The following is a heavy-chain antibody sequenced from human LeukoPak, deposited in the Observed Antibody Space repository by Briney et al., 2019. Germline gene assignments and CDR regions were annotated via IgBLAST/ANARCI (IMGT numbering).Heavy chain of an antibody. CDR3: ARVVAVTGTPVYYMDV. CDR2: INPNSGGT. J-gene: IGHJ6*03. D-gene: IGHD6-19*01. Sequence: ASVRVSCKPSGYTFIDYYIYWVRQAPGQGLEWMGWINPNSGGTNYAQKFQGRVTMTRDTSISTAYMDLNRLRSDDTAVYYCARVVAVTGTPVYYMDVWGKGTTVTVSS. V-gene: IGHV1-2*02. CDR1: GYTFIDYY.